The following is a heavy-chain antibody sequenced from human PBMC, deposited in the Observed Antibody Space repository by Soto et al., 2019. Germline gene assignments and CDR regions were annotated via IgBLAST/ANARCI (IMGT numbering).Heavy chain of an antibody. J-gene: IGHJ5*02. CDR2: IYWNDDK. Sequence: SGPTLVNPTQTLTLTCIFSGFSLRTSGVGVGWIRQPPGKALEWLGFIYWNDDKRYSPSLKSRLTIAKDTSKNQVVLTMTNMDPVDTATYYCAKSGSSGWYGWFDPWGQGTLVTVSS. V-gene: IGHV2-5*01. CDR3: AKSGSSGWYGWFDP. CDR1: GFSLRTSGVG. D-gene: IGHD6-19*01.